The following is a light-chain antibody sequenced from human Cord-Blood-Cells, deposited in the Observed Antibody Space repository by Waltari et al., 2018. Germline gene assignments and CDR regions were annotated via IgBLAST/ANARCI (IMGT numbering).Light chain of an antibody. V-gene: IGLV4-69*01. Sequence: LGASVKLTCTLSSGHSSYAIAWHQQQPEKGPRYLMKLNSDGSHSKGDGIPDRFSGSSSGAERYLTISSLQSEDEADYYCQTWGTGIHYVFGTGTKVTVL. CDR3: QTWGTGIHYV. CDR1: SGHSSYA. J-gene: IGLJ1*01. CDR2: LNSDGSH.